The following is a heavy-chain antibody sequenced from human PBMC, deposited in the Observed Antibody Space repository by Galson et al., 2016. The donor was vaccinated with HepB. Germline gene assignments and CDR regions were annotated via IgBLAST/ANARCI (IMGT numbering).Heavy chain of an antibody. V-gene: IGHV1-69*13. CDR2: IIPKFGQFGTT. Sequence: SVKVSCKASTGTFSGYGISWVRQAPGQGLEWMGGIIPKFGQFGTTKYAQKFQGRVTITADESSSTAYMELNSLRSEDTAVYNCARVVVSRSGGRCDFNYRYGLDVWGQGTTVTVSS. J-gene: IGHJ6*02. D-gene: IGHD2-15*01. CDR3: ARVVVSRSGGRCDFNYRYGLDV. CDR1: TGTFSGYG.